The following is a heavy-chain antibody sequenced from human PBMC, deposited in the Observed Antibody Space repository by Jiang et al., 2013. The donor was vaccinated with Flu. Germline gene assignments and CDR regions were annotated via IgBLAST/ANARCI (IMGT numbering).Heavy chain of an antibody. CDR3: ARSSPYYYDSSGYYHFDY. CDR1: GYSFTSYW. CDR2: IYPGDSDT. V-gene: IGHV5-51*01. D-gene: IGHD3-22*01. Sequence: GAEVKKPGESLKISCKGSGYSFTSYWIGWVRQMPGKGLEWMGIIYPGDSDTRYSPSFQGQVTISADKSISTAYLQWSSLKASDTAMYYCARSSPYYYDSSGYYHFDYWGQGTLVTVSS. J-gene: IGHJ4*02.